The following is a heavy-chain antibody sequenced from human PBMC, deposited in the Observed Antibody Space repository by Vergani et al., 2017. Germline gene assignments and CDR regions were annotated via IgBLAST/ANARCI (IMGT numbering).Heavy chain of an antibody. V-gene: IGHV1-69*01. Sequence: QVQLVQSGAEVKKHGSLVKVSCKASGGTFSSYAISWVRQAPGQGLEWMGGIIPIFGTANYAQKFQGRVTITADESTSTAYMELSSLRSEDTAVYYCASSGYLGWFDPWGQGTLVTVSS. CDR2: IIPIFGTA. J-gene: IGHJ5*02. CDR1: GGTFSSYA. D-gene: IGHD2-15*01. CDR3: ASSGYLGWFDP.